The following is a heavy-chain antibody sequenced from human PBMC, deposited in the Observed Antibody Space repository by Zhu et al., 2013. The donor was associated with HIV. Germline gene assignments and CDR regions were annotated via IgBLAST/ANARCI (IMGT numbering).Heavy chain of an antibody. Sequence: QVQLLQSGGEVKKPGASVKVSCKTSGYTFTGHNIHWVRQAPGQGFEWMGLINPKSGGTKYAQKFQGRVTMTRDTSIRTVYMELSRLKSDDTAVYYCARADRVXIDYWGQGTLVTVSS. D-gene: IGHD3-22*01. V-gene: IGHV1-2*02. J-gene: IGHJ4*02. CDR3: ARADRVXIDY. CDR2: INPKSGGT. CDR1: GYTFTGHN.